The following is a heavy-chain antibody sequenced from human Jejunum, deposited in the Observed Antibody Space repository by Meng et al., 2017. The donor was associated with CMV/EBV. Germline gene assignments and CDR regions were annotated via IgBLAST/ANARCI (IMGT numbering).Heavy chain of an antibody. CDR2: FYSSDTY. J-gene: IGHJ4*02. V-gene: IGHV4-4*07. CDR1: GGSINNYY. Sequence: QGQLTESGPGLVKPSETLSLTCTVSGGSINNYYWSWIRQSAGKGLEWIGRFYSSDTYNYHPSLNSRVTMSLDTSKKQFSLILSSVTAADTARYYCARGPGASTREGFDHWGLGTLVTVSS. CDR3: ARGPGASTREGFDH. D-gene: IGHD1-26*01.